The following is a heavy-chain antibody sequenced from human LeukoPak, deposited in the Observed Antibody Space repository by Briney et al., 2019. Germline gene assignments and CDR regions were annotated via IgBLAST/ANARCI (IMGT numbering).Heavy chain of an antibody. CDR2: INSDGSST. CDR3: AKDTGSGSYRDYYYYGMDV. CDR1: GFTFSRYW. J-gene: IGHJ6*02. D-gene: IGHD3-10*01. V-gene: IGHV3-74*01. Sequence: GGSLRLSCAASGFTFSRYWMHWVRQAPGKGLVWVSCINSDGSSTSYADSVKGRFTISRDNAKNSLYLQMNSLRAEDTALYYCAKDTGSGSYRDYYYYGMDVWGQGTTVTVSS.